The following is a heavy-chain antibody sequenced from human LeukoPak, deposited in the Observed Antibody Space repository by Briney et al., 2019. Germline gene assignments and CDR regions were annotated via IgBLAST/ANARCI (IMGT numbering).Heavy chain of an antibody. J-gene: IGHJ4*02. CDR2: IKSKTDGGTT. CDR1: GFTFSNAW. CDR3: TTDWLVGAPYFDY. D-gene: IGHD1-26*01. Sequence: GSLRLSCAASGFTFSNAWMSWVRQAPGKGRRWVGGIKSKTDGGTTDYAAPVKGRFTISRDDSKNTLYLQMNSLKTEDTAVYYCTTDWLVGAPYFDYWGQGTLVTVSS. V-gene: IGHV3-15*01.